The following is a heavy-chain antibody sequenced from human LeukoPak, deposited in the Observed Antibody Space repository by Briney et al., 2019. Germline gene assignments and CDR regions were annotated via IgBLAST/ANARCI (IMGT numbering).Heavy chain of an antibody. CDR2: ISGGSGTI. Sequence: TGGSLRLSCAASGFTFSSYSMNWVRQAPGKGLEWISYISGGSGTIYYADSVRGRFTVSRDNAKDSLWLQMDSLRVEDTAVYFCARLYGDWFDPWGPGTLVTVSS. J-gene: IGHJ5*02. CDR3: ARLYGDWFDP. D-gene: IGHD4-17*01. V-gene: IGHV3-48*01. CDR1: GFTFSSYS.